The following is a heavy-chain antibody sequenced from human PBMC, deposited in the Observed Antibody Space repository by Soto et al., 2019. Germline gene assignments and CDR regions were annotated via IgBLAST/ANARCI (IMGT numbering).Heavy chain of an antibody. CDR2: IVVGSGNT. D-gene: IGHD5-12*01. V-gene: IGHV1-58*02. Sequence: GASVKVSYKASGFTFTSSAMQWVRQARGQRLEWIGWIVVGSGNTNYAQKFQERVTITRDMSTSTAYMELSSLRSEDTAVYYCAAFLSPAGSGYDLWYMHVWGKGTTVTVSS. CDR3: AAFLSPAGSGYDLWYMHV. CDR1: GFTFTSSA. J-gene: IGHJ6*03.